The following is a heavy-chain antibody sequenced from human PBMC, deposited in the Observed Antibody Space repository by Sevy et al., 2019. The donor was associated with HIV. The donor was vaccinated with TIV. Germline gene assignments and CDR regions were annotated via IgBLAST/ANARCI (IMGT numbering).Heavy chain of an antibody. CDR1: GFTFSSYA. CDR3: AKDGFKPSVGDENYYYYYMDV. D-gene: IGHD3-16*01. J-gene: IGHJ6*03. V-gene: IGHV3-23*01. Sequence: GGSLRLSCAASGFTFSSYAMSWVRQAPGKGLEWVSAISGSGGNTYYEDSVNGRFTISRDNSKNTLYLQMNSLRAEDTAVYYCAKDGFKPSVGDENYYYYYMDVWGKGTTVTVSS. CDR2: ISGSGGNT.